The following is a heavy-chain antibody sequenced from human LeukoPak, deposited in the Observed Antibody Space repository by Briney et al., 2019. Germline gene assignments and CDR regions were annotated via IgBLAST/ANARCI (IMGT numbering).Heavy chain of an antibody. CDR3: STVADYSSPFPFDS. Sequence: GASVKVSCKASGDTFNNYGVSWVRQAPGQGLEWMGWISSYNGYTDYAQNLQGRVTMTTDTSTSTAYMDLRSLRSDDTAIYYCSTVADYSSPFPFDSWGQGTLVTVSS. J-gene: IGHJ4*02. CDR1: GDTFNNYG. CDR2: ISSYNGYT. D-gene: IGHD6-19*01. V-gene: IGHV1-18*01.